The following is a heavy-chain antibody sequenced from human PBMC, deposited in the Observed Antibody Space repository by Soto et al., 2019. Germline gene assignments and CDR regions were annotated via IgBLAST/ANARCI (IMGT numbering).Heavy chain of an antibody. CDR3: ARSVEWLASFDY. Sequence: QVQLVQSGAEVKKPGASVKVSCKASGYTFTSYDIYWVRQATGQGLEWMGWMNPNSGNTGYAQKFQGRVTMTRNTSISTAYMELSSLRSEDTAVYYCARSVEWLASFDYWGQGTLVTVSS. CDR2: MNPNSGNT. D-gene: IGHD6-19*01. J-gene: IGHJ4*02. CDR1: GYTFTSYD. V-gene: IGHV1-8*01.